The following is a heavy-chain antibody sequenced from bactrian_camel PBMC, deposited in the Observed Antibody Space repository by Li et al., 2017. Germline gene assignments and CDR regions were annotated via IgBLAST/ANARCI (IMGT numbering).Heavy chain of an antibody. D-gene: IGHD2*01. CDR1: GYTYYSSYC. CDR2: IDSDRTT. V-gene: IGHV3S53*01. Sequence: QLVESGGGSVQAGGSLRLACAASGYTYYSSYCLGWFRQAPGKEREGVAAIDSDRTTTYADSVKGRFIISLDNAKNTLYLQMNNLKTEDTAVYFCGADCADIVIVTTAINPLYTYEGQGTQVTVS. J-gene: IGHJ4*01.